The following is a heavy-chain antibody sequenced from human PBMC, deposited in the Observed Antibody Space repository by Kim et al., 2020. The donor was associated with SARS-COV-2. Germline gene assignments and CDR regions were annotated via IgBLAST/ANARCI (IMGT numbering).Heavy chain of an antibody. CDR2: ITHDGSNK. V-gene: IGHV3-30*18. J-gene: IGHJ2*01. Sequence: GGSLRLSCAAYGVTFSSYCRRWVRQAPGKGLEWVAVITHDGSNKYYADSVKGLITISRNNSKNTLYMQMTSLRAEDTAVYYCAQADINPDAFD. CDR1: GVTFSSYC. CDR3: AQADINPDAFD.